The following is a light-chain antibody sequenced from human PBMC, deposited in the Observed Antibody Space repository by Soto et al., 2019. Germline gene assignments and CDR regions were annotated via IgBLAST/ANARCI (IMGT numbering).Light chain of an antibody. CDR2: DVT. J-gene: IGLJ2*01. Sequence: QSALTQPPSASGSPGQSVTISCTGTSSDIGAYNYVSWYQQYPGKAPKLIIYDVTERPSGVPDRFSGSKSGNTASLTVSGLRADDEAVYYCQSYDTFLSAVVFGGGTKLTVL. CDR3: QSYDTFLSAVV. V-gene: IGLV2-8*01. CDR1: SSDIGAYNY.